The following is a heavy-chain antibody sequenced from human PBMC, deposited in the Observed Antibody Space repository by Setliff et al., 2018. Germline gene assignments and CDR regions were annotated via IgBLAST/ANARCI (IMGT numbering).Heavy chain of an antibody. CDR3: ARHRWAIDDAFGI. CDR2: IYPGDSDT. D-gene: IGHD3-16*01. Sequence: PGESLKSSCKGSGYSFTSYWIGWVRQMPGKGLEWMGIIYPGDSDTRYSPSFQGQVTISTDKSISTAYLQWSSLKASDTAMYYCARHRWAIDDAFGIWGQGTIVTVSS. CDR1: GYSFTSYW. J-gene: IGHJ3*02. V-gene: IGHV5-51*01.